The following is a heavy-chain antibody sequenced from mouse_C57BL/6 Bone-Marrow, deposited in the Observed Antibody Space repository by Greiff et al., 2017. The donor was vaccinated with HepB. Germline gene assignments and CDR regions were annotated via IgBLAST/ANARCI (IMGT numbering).Heavy chain of an antibody. D-gene: IGHD1-1*01. Sequence: DVMLVESGGGLVKPGGSLKLSCAASGFTFSSYAISWVRQTPEKRLEWVATISDGGSYTYYPDNVKGRFTISRDNAKNNLYLQMSHLKSEDTAMYYCARDYSYWGQGTLVTVSA. J-gene: IGHJ3*01. V-gene: IGHV5-4*01. CDR1: GFTFSSYA. CDR2: ISDGGSYT. CDR3: ARDYSY.